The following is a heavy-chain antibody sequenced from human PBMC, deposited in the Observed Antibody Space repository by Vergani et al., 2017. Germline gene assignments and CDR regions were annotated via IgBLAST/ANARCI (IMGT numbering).Heavy chain of an antibody. J-gene: IGHJ6*03. CDR3: ARDGWELLDYFYYMDV. D-gene: IGHD1-26*01. CDR2: IKSDGSIT. CDR1: GFSFNSYW. Sequence: DVHLAESGGGVFQPGGSLRLSCSASGFSFNSYWMHWVRQVPGKGLLWVSRIKSDGSITAYADSVKGRFTISRDNAKNTLYLQMDSLRAEDTAVYYCARDGWELLDYFYYMDVWGKGTTVTVSS. V-gene: IGHV3-74*03.